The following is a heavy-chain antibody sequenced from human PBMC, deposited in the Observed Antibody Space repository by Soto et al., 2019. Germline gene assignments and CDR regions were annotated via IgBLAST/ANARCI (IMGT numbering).Heavy chain of an antibody. D-gene: IGHD3-10*01. CDR1: GFTFSSYA. Sequence: GGSLRLSCAASGFTFSSYAMHWVRQAPGKGLEYVSAISSNGGSTYYANSVKGRFTISRDNSKNTLYLQMGSLRAEDMAVYYCARGYRESGSGSYYPNPLDYWGQGTLVTVSS. CDR3: ARGYRESGSGSYYPNPLDY. J-gene: IGHJ4*02. V-gene: IGHV3-64*01. CDR2: ISSNGGST.